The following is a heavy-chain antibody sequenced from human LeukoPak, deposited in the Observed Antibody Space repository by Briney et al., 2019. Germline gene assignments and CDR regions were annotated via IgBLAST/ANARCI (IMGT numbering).Heavy chain of an antibody. V-gene: IGHV3-30*19. Sequence: GGSLRLSCAASGFTFSSYGMHWVRQAPGKGLEWVAVISYDGSNKYYADSVKGRFTISRDNSKNTLYLQMNSLRAEDTAVYYCARGQELLPGGYFDYWGQGTLVTVSS. CDR2: ISYDGSNK. J-gene: IGHJ4*02. D-gene: IGHD1-26*01. CDR1: GFTFSSYG. CDR3: ARGQELLPGGYFDY.